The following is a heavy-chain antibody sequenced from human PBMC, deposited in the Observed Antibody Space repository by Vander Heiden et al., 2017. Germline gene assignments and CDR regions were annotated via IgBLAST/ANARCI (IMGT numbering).Heavy chain of an antibody. Sequence: EVQLVESGGGLVQPGRSLRLSCTASGFTFGDYAMSWFRQAPGKGREWVGFIRSKAYGGKTEYPASVKGRFTISRDDSKSIAYLQMNSLKTEDTAVYYCTRETRPGWGGGFDYWGQGTLVTVSS. CDR3: TRETRPGWGGGFDY. D-gene: IGHD3-16*01. CDR2: IRSKAYGGKT. J-gene: IGHJ4*02. V-gene: IGHV3-49*03. CDR1: GFTFGDYA.